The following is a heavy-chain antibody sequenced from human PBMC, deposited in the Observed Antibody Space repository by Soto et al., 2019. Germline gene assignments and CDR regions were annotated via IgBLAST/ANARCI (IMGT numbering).Heavy chain of an antibody. CDR2: ISSSSSYI. J-gene: IGHJ4*02. CDR3: ARGGTYYYDSSGHYCDY. Sequence: GGSLRLSCAASGFTFSSYSMNWVRQAPGKGLEWVSSISSSSSYIYYEDSVKGRFTISRNNAKNSLYLQMNSLRAEDTAVYYRARGGTYYYDSSGHYCDYWGQATIVTVSS. CDR1: GFTFSSYS. V-gene: IGHV3-21*01. D-gene: IGHD3-22*01.